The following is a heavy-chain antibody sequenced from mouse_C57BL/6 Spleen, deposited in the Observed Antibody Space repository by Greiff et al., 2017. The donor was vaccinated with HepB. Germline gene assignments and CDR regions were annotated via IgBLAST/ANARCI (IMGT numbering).Heavy chain of an antibody. CDR2: ISDGGSYT. CDR1: GFTFSSYA. D-gene: IGHD2-4*01. Sequence: EVQLVESGGGLVKPGWSLKLSCAASGFTFSSYAMSWVRQTPEKRLEWVATISDGGSYTYYPDNVKGRFTISRDNAKNNLYLQMSHLKSEDTAMYYCARDQGSYDYDAYYFDYWGQGTTLTVSS. V-gene: IGHV5-4*01. J-gene: IGHJ2*01. CDR3: ARDQGSYDYDAYYFDY.